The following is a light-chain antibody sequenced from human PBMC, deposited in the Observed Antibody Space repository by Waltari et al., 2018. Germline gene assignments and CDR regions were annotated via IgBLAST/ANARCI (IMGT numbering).Light chain of an antibody. CDR1: QAIINH. CDR3: QHDYGIPRT. J-gene: IGKJ1*01. CDR2: KAS. V-gene: IGKV1-16*01. Sequence: DIHLTQSPSSLPASVGDGVTIHSQASQAIINHLAWYQQKPGEVPKLLIYKASTLQRGVPSRFSGSGSGTDFTLTISSLQPEDFATYYCQHDYGIPRTFGQGTKVEIK.